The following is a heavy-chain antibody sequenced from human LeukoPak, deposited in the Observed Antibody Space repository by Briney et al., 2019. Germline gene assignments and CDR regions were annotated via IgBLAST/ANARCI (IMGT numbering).Heavy chain of an antibody. CDR2: IYLGDSDT. D-gene: IGHD4-23*01. CDR1: GYSFTSYW. Sequence: GESLKISCKGSGYSFTSYWIGWVRHMPGKGLEWMGIIYLGDSDTRYSPSFQGQVTISADKSISTAYLQWSSLKASDTAMYYCARPTVVTTPSQYYFDYWGQGTLVTVSS. V-gene: IGHV5-51*01. CDR3: ARPTVVTTPSQYYFDY. J-gene: IGHJ4*02.